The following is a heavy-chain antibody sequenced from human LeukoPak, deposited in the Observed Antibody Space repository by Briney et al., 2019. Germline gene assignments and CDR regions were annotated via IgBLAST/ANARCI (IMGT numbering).Heavy chain of an antibody. J-gene: IGHJ4*02. D-gene: IGHD4-17*01. V-gene: IGHV3-9*01. CDR2: ISWNSGSI. CDR1: GFTFDDYA. CDR3: ASIYGDYSDDY. Sequence: GGSLRLSCAASGFTFDDYAMHWVRQAPGKGLEWVSGISWNSGSIGYADSVKGRFTISRDNSKNTLYLQMNSLRAEDTAVYYCASIYGDYSDDYWGQGTLVTVSS.